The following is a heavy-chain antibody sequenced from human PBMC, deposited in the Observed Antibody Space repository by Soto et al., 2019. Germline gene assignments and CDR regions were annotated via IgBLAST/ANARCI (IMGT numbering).Heavy chain of an antibody. J-gene: IGHJ1*01. D-gene: IGHD3-16*01. CDR3: ARGDYGRRAEYFQH. V-gene: IGHV4-30-2*01. CDR2: IYHSGST. CDR1: GGSISRGGYS. Sequence: SETLSLTXAVSGGSISRGGYSWSWIRQPPGKGLEWIGYIYHSGSTYYNPSLKSRVTISVDRSKNQFSLKLSSVTAADTAVYYCARGDYGRRAEYFQHWGQGTLVTVSS.